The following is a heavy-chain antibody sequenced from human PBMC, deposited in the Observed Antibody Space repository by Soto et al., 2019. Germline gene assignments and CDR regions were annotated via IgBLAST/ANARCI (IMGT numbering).Heavy chain of an antibody. CDR3: ARDPTLDWNYYFDY. D-gene: IGHD1-7*01. CDR1: GFTFSSYG. CDR2: IWYDGSNK. Sequence: GGSLRLSCAASGFTFSSYGMHWVRQAPGKGLEWVAVIWYDGSNKYYADSVKGRFTISRDNSKNTLYLQMNSLRAEDTAVYYCARDPTLDWNYYFDYWGQGTLVTVSS. J-gene: IGHJ4*02. V-gene: IGHV3-33*01.